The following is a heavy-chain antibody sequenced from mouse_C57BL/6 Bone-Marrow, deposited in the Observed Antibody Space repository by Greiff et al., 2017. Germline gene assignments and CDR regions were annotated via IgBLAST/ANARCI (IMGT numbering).Heavy chain of an antibody. J-gene: IGHJ2*01. D-gene: IGHD1-1*01. CDR1: GFNIKDDY. Sequence: VQLQQSGAELVRPGASVKLSCTASGFNIKDDYMHWVKQRPEQGLEWIGWIDPENGDTEYASKFQGKATITADTSSNTAYLQLSSLTSEDTAVYYGTTGLRSDFDYWGQGTTLTVSS. CDR2: IDPENGDT. CDR3: TTGLRSDFDY. V-gene: IGHV14-4*01.